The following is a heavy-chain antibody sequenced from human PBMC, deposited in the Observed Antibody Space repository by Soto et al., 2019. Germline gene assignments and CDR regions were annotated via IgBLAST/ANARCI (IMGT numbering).Heavy chain of an antibody. CDR2: IYTSENT. D-gene: IGHD3-3*01. J-gene: IGHJ6*02. CDR1: GGSISSYY. Sequence: ETLSLTCTVSGGSISSYYWSWIRQPAGKGLEWIGRIYTSENTNYNPSLKSRVTMSVDTSKNQFSLKLFTVTAADTAVYYCARSSHYDFYGMDVWGQGTTVTVSS. CDR3: ARSSHYDFYGMDV. V-gene: IGHV4-4*07.